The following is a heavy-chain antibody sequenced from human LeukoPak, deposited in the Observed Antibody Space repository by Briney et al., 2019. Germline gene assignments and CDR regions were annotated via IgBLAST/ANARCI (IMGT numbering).Heavy chain of an antibody. J-gene: IGHJ6*02. D-gene: IGHD6-6*01. CDR2: IYHSGST. CDR1: GGSISSGGYS. CDR3: ASYSSSSTFLDV. Sequence: SQTLSLTCAVSGGSISSGGYSWSWIRQPPGKGLEWIGYIYHSGSTYYNPSLKSRVTISVDRSKNQFSLKLSSATAADTAVYYCASYSSSSTFLDVWGQGTTVTVSS. V-gene: IGHV4-30-2*01.